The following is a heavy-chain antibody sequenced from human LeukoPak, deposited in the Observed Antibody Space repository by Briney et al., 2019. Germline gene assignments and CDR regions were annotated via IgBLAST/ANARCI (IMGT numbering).Heavy chain of an antibody. CDR2: ISAYNGNT. Sequence: GASVKVPCKASGYTFTSYGISWVRQAPGQGLEWMGWISAYNGNTDYAQKLQGRVTMTTDTSTSTAYMELRSLRSDDTAVYYCARVNSGSYSDAFDIWGQGTMVAVSS. J-gene: IGHJ3*02. V-gene: IGHV1-18*01. CDR1: GYTFTSYG. D-gene: IGHD1-26*01. CDR3: ARVNSGSYSDAFDI.